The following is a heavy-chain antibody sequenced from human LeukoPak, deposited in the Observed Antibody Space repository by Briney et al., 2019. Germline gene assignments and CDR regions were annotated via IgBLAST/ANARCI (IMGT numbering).Heavy chain of an antibody. CDR1: GGSISSYY. V-gene: IGHV4-59*12. CDR3: ARDRVTYSGSHLFDP. D-gene: IGHD1-26*01. CDR2: IYGSGST. J-gene: IGHJ5*02. Sequence: PSETLSLTCTVSGGSISSYYWSWIRQPPGKGLEWIGHIYGSGSTNYNPSLKSRVTLSVDTSKNQFSLKLSSVTAADTAVYYCARDRVTYSGSHLFDPWGQGTLVTVSS.